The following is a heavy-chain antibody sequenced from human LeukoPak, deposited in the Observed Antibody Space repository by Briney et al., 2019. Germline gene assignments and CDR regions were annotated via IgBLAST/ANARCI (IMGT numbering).Heavy chain of an antibody. CDR3: AKDEGGYSYGYTSFDY. J-gene: IGHJ4*02. Sequence: GGSLRLSCAASGFTFSNYWMSWVRQAPGRGLEWVANIKQDGGENSYVDSVKGRFTISRDNAKNSLYLQMNSLRAEDTALYYCAKDEGGYSYGYTSFDYWGQGTLVTVSS. CDR1: GFTFSNYW. CDR2: IKQDGGEN. D-gene: IGHD5-18*01. V-gene: IGHV3-7*03.